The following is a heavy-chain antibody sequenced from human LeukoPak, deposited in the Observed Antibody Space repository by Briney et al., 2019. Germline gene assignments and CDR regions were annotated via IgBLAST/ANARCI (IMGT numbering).Heavy chain of an antibody. Sequence: GGSLRLSCAASGFTFSGYSMNWVRQAPGKGLEWVSSISSSSSYIYYADSVKGRFTVSRDNAKNSLNSLRAEDTAVYYCARHVVGVGFDYWGQGTLVTVSS. CDR1: GFTFSGYS. D-gene: IGHD3-22*01. CDR2: ISSSSSYI. CDR3: ARHVVGVGFDY. V-gene: IGHV3-21*01. J-gene: IGHJ4*02.